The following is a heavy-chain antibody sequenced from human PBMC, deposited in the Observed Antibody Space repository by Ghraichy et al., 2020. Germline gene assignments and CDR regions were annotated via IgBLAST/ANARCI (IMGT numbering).Heavy chain of an antibody. V-gene: IGHV1-2*02. Sequence: ASVKVSCKASGYTFTGYYMHWVRQAPGQGLEWMGWINPNSGGTNYAQKFQGRVTMTRDTSISTAYMELSRLRSDDTAVYYCAREGCSSTSCYLENPRPFDPWGQGTLVTVSS. CDR3: AREGCSSTSCYLENPRPFDP. CDR2: INPNSGGT. D-gene: IGHD2-2*01. CDR1: GYTFTGYY. J-gene: IGHJ5*02.